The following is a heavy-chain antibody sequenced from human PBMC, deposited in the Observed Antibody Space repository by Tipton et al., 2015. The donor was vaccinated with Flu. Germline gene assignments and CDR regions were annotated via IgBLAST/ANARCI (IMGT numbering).Heavy chain of an antibody. Sequence: SLRLSCAASGFTFSSYSMNWVRQAPGKGLEWVSYISSSSSTIYYADSVKGRFTISRDNAKNSLYLQMNSLRAEDTAVYYCARDLTRYYFDYWGQGTLVTVSS. D-gene: IGHD1-14*01. V-gene: IGHV3-48*01. CDR2: ISSSSSTI. J-gene: IGHJ4*02. CDR3: ARDLTRYYFDY. CDR1: GFTFSSYS.